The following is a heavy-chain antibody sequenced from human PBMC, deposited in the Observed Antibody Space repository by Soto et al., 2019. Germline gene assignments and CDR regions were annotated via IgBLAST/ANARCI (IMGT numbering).Heavy chain of an antibody. V-gene: IGHV1-18*01. CDR3: ARDPQYCTNGVCYRGWFDP. J-gene: IGHJ5*02. CDR1: GYTFTSYG. D-gene: IGHD2-8*01. CDR2: IGAYNGNT. Sequence: ASVKVSCKASGYTFTSYGISWVRQAPGQGLEWMGWIGAYNGNTNYAQKLQGRVTMTTDTSTSTAYMELRSLRSDDTAVYYCARDPQYCTNGVCYRGWFDPWGQGTLVTVSS.